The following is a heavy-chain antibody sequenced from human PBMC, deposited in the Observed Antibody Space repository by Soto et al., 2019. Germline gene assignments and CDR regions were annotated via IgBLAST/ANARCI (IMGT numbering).Heavy chain of an antibody. J-gene: IGHJ4*02. CDR3: VRDSPIGSAFSGHDDIDS. CDR2: IIPMLAIT. CDR1: GFTFTSSA. D-gene: IGHD5-12*01. Sequence: GASVKVSCKASGFTFTSSAVQWVRQAPGQGPEWMGRIIPMLAITNYAQKFQGRVTITADKSTTTAYMEESSLRPEDTAMYYCVRDSPIGSAFSGHDDIDSWGQGTLVTVSS. V-gene: IGHV1-69*04.